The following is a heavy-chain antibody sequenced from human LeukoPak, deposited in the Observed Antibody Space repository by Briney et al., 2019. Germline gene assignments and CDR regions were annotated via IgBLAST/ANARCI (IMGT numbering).Heavy chain of an antibody. Sequence: PSETLSLTCTVSGGSISSSSYYWGWIRQPPGKGLEWIGSIYYSGSTYYNPSLKSRVTISVDTSKNQFSLKLSSVTAADTAVYYCARGPSPSGDFSFGYWGQGTLVTVSS. CDR1: GGSISSSSYY. J-gene: IGHJ4*02. CDR2: IYYSGST. V-gene: IGHV4-39*07. D-gene: IGHD4-17*01. CDR3: ARGPSPSGDFSFGY.